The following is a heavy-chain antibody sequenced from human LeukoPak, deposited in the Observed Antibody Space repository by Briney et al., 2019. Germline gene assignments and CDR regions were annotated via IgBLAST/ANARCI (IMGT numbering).Heavy chain of an antibody. J-gene: IGHJ4*01. D-gene: IGHD3-22*01. CDR1: GASINNNF. V-gene: IGHV4-59*08. Sequence: SETLSLTCTVSGASINNNFWTWIRQPPGKGLEWIGYIYSSGSANYNHSLKSRVIISGDTSKNQISLYLTSVTAADTAVYFCARYRDYYDTWGHGTLVTVSS. CDR2: IYSSGSA. CDR3: ARYRDYYDT.